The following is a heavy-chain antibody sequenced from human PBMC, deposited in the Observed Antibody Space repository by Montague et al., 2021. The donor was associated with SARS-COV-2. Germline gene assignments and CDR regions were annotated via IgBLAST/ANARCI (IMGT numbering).Heavy chain of an antibody. CDR2: IYYSGST. CDR1: GGSISTYY. J-gene: IGHJ3*02. V-gene: IGHV4-59*08. D-gene: IGHD3-3*01. Sequence: SETLSLTCTVSGGSISTYYWSWIRQPPGKGLECIVYIYYSGSTNYNPSLKSRVTISVDTSKNQFSLKLTSVTAADTAVYYCARGSCYKIFGVVIDDAFDIWGQGKTVT. CDR3: ARGSCYKIFGVVIDDAFDI.